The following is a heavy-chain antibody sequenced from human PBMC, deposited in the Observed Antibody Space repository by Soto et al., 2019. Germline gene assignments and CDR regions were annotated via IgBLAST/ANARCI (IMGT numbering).Heavy chain of an antibody. CDR2: INHRGST. CDR3: ARLGAIAVAGFYYYYGMDV. Sequence: QVQLQQWGAGLLKPSETLSLTCAVYGGSFSGYYWSWIRQPPGKGLAWIGEINHRGSTNYNPSLKSRVTISVDTSKNQFSLKLSSVTAADTAVYYCARLGAIAVAGFYYYYGMDVWGQGTTVTVSS. V-gene: IGHV4-34*01. CDR1: GGSFSGYY. J-gene: IGHJ6*02. D-gene: IGHD6-19*01.